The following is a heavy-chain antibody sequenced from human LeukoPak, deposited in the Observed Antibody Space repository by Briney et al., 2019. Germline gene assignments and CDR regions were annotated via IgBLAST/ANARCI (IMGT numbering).Heavy chain of an antibody. CDR2: INPNSGGT. V-gene: IGHV1-2*02. J-gene: IGHJ4*02. D-gene: IGHD6-19*01. CDR1: GYTFTGYC. CDR3: ARGSYSSGWYGAFFDY. Sequence: ASVKVSCKASGYTFTGYCMHWVRQAPGQGLEWMGWINPNSGGTNYAQKFQGRVTMTRDTSISTAYMELSRLRSDDTAVYYCARGSYSSGWYGAFFDYWGQGTLVTVSS.